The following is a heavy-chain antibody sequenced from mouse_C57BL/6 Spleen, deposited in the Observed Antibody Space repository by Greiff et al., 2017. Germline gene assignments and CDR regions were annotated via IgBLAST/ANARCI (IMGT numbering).Heavy chain of an antibody. CDR2: IDPENGDT. CDR1: GFNIKDDY. Sequence: EVQLQQSGAELVRPGASVKLSCTASGFNIKDDYMHWVKQRPEQGLEWIGWIDPENGDTEYAPKFQGKATITADTSSNTAYLQLSSLTSEDTAVYYYTTLITTGHVWGTGTTVTVAS. CDR3: TTLITTGHV. D-gene: IGHD1-1*01. J-gene: IGHJ1*03. V-gene: IGHV14-4*01.